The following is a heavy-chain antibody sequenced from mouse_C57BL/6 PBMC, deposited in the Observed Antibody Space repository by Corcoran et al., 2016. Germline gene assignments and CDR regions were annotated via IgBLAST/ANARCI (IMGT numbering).Heavy chain of an antibody. D-gene: IGHD1-1*01. CDR1: GYSITSGYY. CDR3: AREGITTVVATYGYFDV. CDR2: ISYDGSN. J-gene: IGHJ1*03. V-gene: IGHV3-6*01. Sequence: DVQFQESGPGLVKPSQSLSLTCSVTGYSITSGYYWNWIRQFPGNKLEWMGYISYDGSNNYNPSLKNRIPITRDTSKNQFFLKLNSLTTEDTATYYGAREGITTVVATYGYFDVWGTGTTVTVSS.